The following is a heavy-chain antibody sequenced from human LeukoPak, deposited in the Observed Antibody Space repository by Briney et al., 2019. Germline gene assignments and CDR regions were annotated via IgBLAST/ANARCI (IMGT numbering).Heavy chain of an antibody. J-gene: IGHJ4*02. Sequence: SETLSLTCTVSGYSISSGYYWGWIRQPPGKGLEWIGSIYYSGSTYYNPSLKSRVTISVDTSKNQFSLKLSSVTAADTAVYYCATGVRGVIYFLFDYWGQGTLVTVSS. CDR2: IYYSGST. V-gene: IGHV4-38-2*02. D-gene: IGHD3-10*01. CDR1: GYSISSGYY. CDR3: ATGVRGVIYFLFDY.